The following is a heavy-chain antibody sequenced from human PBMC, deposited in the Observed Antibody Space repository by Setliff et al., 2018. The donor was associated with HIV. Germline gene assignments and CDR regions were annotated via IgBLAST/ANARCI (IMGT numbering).Heavy chain of an antibody. CDR1: GFTFGNYA. J-gene: IGHJ4*02. CDR3: TKGPRFASSTYYFDY. D-gene: IGHD6-13*01. V-gene: IGHV3-49*03. Sequence: PGGSLRLSCLGSGFTFGNYAVSWFRQAPGKGLEWISFIRRETYGGTTEYAASVKGRYTISRDNSKNTLYLQMNSLSAEDTAVYYCTKGPRFASSTYYFDYWGQGTLATVSS. CDR2: IRRETYGGTT.